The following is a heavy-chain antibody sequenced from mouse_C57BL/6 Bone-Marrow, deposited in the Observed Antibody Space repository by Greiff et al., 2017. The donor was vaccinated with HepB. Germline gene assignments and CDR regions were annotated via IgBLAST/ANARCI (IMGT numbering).Heavy chain of an antibody. CDR1: GYAFSSSW. D-gene: IGHD4-1*01. CDR2: IYPGDGDT. CDR3: AKLTGAYFDY. Sequence: VKLQQSGPELVKPGASVKISCKASGYAFSSSWMNWVKQRPGKGLEWIGRIYPGDGDTNYNGKFKGKATLTADKSSSTAYMQLSSLTSEDSAVYFCAKLTGAYFDYWGQGTTLTVSS. J-gene: IGHJ2*01. V-gene: IGHV1-82*01.